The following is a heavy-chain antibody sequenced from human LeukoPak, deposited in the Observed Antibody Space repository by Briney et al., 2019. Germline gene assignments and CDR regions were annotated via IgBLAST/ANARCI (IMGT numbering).Heavy chain of an antibody. CDR2: INRDGTTT. V-gene: IGHV3-74*01. CDR1: GFTFSSYG. J-gene: IGHJ4*02. Sequence: GGPLRLSCAASGFTFSSYGMSWVRQAPGKGLVWVARINRDGTTTSYVDPVKGRFTISRDNAKNTVFLQMNSLRAEDTAVYYCARDRTTVTVFDYWGQGALVTVSS. D-gene: IGHD4-17*01. CDR3: ARDRTTVTVFDY.